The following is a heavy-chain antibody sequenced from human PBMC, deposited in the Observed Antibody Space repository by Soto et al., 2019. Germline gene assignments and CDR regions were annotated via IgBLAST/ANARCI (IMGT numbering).Heavy chain of an antibody. Sequence: GSLRLSCAASGFTFSSYGMHWVRQAPGKGLEWVAVISYDGSNKYYADSVKGRFTISRDNSKNTLYLQMNSLRAEDTAVYYCAKAIVLRMATNYFDYWGQGTLVTVSS. J-gene: IGHJ4*02. CDR3: AKAIVLRMATNYFDY. CDR1: GFTFSSYG. D-gene: IGHD5-12*01. V-gene: IGHV3-30*18. CDR2: ISYDGSNK.